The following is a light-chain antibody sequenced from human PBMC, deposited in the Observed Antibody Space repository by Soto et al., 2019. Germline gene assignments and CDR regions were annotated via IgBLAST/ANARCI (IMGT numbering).Light chain of an antibody. Sequence: DIVLTQSPATLSLSLGDRATISCRASQSVSSYLAWYQQKPGQAPRLLIYDASNTATGIPARFSGSGSGTDCTVIIRSLESVDFAVYYSHQRSNYTPRLTFGGGTKVEIK. CDR2: DAS. V-gene: IGKV3-11*01. J-gene: IGKJ4*01. CDR3: HQRSNYTPRLT. CDR1: QSVSSY.